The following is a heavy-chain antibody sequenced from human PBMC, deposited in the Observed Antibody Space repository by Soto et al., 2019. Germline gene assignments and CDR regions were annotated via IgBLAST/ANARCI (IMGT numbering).Heavy chain of an antibody. CDR2: IYYSGST. J-gene: IGHJ3*02. CDR1: GGSISSYY. CDR3: ARSGGXXSXXXXXXI. D-gene: IGHD5-12*01. Sequence: QVQLQESGPGLVKPSETLSLTCTVSGGSISSYYWSWIRQPPGKGLEWIGYIYYSGSTNHNPSLKSRVTISVDTSKNQFSLKLSSVTAADTAVXYXARSGGXXSXXXXXXIXGXGTMVTVSS. V-gene: IGHV4-59*01.